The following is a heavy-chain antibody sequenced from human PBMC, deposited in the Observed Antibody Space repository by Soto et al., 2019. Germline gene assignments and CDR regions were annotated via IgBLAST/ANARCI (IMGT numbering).Heavy chain of an antibody. Sequence: VQLQQWGAGLLKPSETLSLTCAVYGGSFSGYYWSWIRQPPGKGLEWIGEINHSGSTNYNPSLKSRVTISVDTSKNQFSLKLSSVTAADTAVYYCARDTMVRGGSIDYWGQGTLVTVSS. CDR1: GGSFSGYY. CDR3: ARDTMVRGGSIDY. CDR2: INHSGST. D-gene: IGHD3-10*01. V-gene: IGHV4-34*01. J-gene: IGHJ4*02.